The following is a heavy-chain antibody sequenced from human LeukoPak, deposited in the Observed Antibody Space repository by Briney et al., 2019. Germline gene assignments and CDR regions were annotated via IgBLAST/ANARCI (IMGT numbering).Heavy chain of an antibody. D-gene: IGHD4-11*01. J-gene: IGHJ4*02. V-gene: IGHV4-30-2*01. CDR1: GGSINYYY. CDR3: ARTVTTTHFDY. Sequence: PSETLSLTCTVSGGSINYYYWMWIRQPPGKGLEWIGYIYHSGGTYYNPSLKSRVTISVDRSSNQFSLKLTSVTAADTAVYYCARTVTTTHFDYWGQGTLVTVSS. CDR2: IYHSGGT.